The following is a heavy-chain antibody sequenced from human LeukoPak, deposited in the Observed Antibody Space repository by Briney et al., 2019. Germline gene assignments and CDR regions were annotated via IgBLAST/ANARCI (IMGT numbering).Heavy chain of an antibody. D-gene: IGHD5-18*01. CDR2: IYYSGST. Sequence: SEALSLTCTVSGGSISSYYWSWIRQPPGKGLEWIGYIYYSGSTNYNPSLKSRVTISVDTSKNQFSLKLSSVTAADTAVYYCARLRGYSYGSFDYWGQGTLVTVSS. CDR3: ARLRGYSYGSFDY. CDR1: GGSISSYY. J-gene: IGHJ4*02. V-gene: IGHV4-59*01.